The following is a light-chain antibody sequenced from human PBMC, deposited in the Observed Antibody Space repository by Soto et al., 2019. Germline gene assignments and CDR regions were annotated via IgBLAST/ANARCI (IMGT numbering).Light chain of an antibody. CDR1: SHDVGRYDY. Sequence: QSALTQPASVSGSPGQSITISCTGSSHDVGRYDYVSWYQQHPGKAPKILIYEVTFRPSGVSNRFSASKSGNTASLTISGLQPEDEADYYCNSYTTGKTLVFGSGTKLTVL. J-gene: IGLJ1*01. V-gene: IGLV2-14*01. CDR2: EVT. CDR3: NSYTTGKTLV.